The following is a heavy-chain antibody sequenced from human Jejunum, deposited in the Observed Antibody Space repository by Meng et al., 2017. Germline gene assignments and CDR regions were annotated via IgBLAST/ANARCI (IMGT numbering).Heavy chain of an antibody. CDR2: FTRGGTT. CDR1: GGSFSGYF. CDR3: ARHEVDFDN. D-gene: IGHD1-26*01. J-gene: IGHJ4*02. V-gene: IGHV4-34*02. Sequence: QVQLQQRGAGLLKPSETLSLTCAVYGGSFSGYFWSWIRQPPGEGLEWIGEFTRGGTTNYNPSLKSRVTISADTSKNQFSLTLSSVSAADTAVYYCARHEVDFDNWGQGTLVTVSS.